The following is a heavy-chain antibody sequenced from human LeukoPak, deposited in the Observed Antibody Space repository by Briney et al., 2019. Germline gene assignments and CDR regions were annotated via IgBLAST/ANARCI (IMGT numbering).Heavy chain of an antibody. Sequence: GGSLRLSCAASGFTFSTYWMHWVRQVPGKGLVWVSRVNSGGSTISYADSVKGRFTISRDNAKNTLYLQMNSLRAEDTALYYCAKDIFTMVRGVVDYWGQGTLVTVSS. CDR3: AKDIFTMVRGVVDY. D-gene: IGHD3-10*01. J-gene: IGHJ4*02. V-gene: IGHV3-74*01. CDR2: VNSGGSTI. CDR1: GFTFSTYW.